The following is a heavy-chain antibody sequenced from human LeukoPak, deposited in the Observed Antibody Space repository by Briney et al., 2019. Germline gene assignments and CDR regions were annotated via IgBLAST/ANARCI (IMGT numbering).Heavy chain of an antibody. D-gene: IGHD3-22*01. CDR1: GFTFSSYS. CDR2: ISSSSGTI. V-gene: IGHV3-48*01. J-gene: IGHJ4*02. CDR3: ARDSSGSFDY. Sequence: GGSLRLSCAASGFTFSSYSMNWVRQAPGKGLEWVSYISSSSGTIYYADSVKGRFTISRDNAKNSLYLQMNSLRAEDTAVYYCARDSSGSFDYWGQGTLVTVSS.